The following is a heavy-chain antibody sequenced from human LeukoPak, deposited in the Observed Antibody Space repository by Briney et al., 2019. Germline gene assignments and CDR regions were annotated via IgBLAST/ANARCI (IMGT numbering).Heavy chain of an antibody. D-gene: IGHD3-10*01. Sequence: PSETLSLTCGVHGGSFSGYYWSWIRQPPGKGLEWIGEISHSGSTNYNPSLKSRVTMSVDRSKTQFSLKLSSVTAADTAVYYCARGPRGGSGSYSNYWGQGTLVTVSS. V-gene: IGHV4-34*01. J-gene: IGHJ4*02. CDR1: GGSFSGYY. CDR3: ARGPRGGSGSYSNY. CDR2: ISHSGST.